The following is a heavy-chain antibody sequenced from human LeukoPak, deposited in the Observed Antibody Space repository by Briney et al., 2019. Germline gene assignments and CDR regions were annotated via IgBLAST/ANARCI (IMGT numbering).Heavy chain of an antibody. CDR2: INPNSGGT. CDR1: GYTFTGYY. Sequence: ASVKVSCKSSGYTFTGYYMHWVRQAPGQGLEWMGWINPNSGGTNYAQKFQGRVTMNRDTSISTAYMELSRLRSDDPAVYYCASFEVVPAAIHGGWFDPWGQGTMVTVSS. D-gene: IGHD2-2*02. V-gene: IGHV1-2*02. CDR3: ASFEVVPAAIHGGWFDP. J-gene: IGHJ5*02.